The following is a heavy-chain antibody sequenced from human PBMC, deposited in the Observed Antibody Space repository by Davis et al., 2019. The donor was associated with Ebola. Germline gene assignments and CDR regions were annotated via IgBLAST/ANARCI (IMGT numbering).Heavy chain of an antibody. CDR3: VKDRGAMTKRRSCFDY. CDR1: GFSFSSCA. Sequence: GESLKISCSASGFSFSSCAMHWVRQAPGKGLEYVSSVSSNGGNTYYADSVKDRFTISRDNSKNTLYLQMSSLRAEDTAMYYCVKDRGAMTKRRSCFDYWGQRTLVTVSS. D-gene: IGHD3-10*01. CDR2: VSSNGGNT. J-gene: IGHJ4*02. V-gene: IGHV3-64D*06.